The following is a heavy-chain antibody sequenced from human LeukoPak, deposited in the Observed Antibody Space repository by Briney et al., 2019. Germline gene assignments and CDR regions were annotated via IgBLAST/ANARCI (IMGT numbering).Heavy chain of an antibody. CDR1: GYTFTSYY. CDR2: INPSGGST. Sequence: ASVKVSCKASGYTFTSYYMHWVRQAPGQELEWMGIINPSGGSTSYAQKFQGRVTMTRDTSTSTVYMELSSLRSEDTAVYYCAREGRGWAFDIWGQGTMVTVSS. V-gene: IGHV1-46*01. J-gene: IGHJ3*02. CDR3: AREGRGWAFDI. D-gene: IGHD2-15*01.